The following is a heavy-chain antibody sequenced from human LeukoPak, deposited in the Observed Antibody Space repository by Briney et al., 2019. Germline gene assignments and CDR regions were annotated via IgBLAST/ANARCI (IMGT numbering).Heavy chain of an antibody. CDR1: GGSFSGYY. D-gene: IGHD3-10*01. Sequence: SETLSLTCAVYGGSFSGYYWSWIRQPPGKGLEWIGEINHSGSTNYNPSLKSRVTISVDTSKNQFSLKLSSVTAADTAVYYCAREDSGSYYNYYYFYMDVWGKGTTVTISS. V-gene: IGHV4-34*01. J-gene: IGHJ6*03. CDR3: AREDSGSYYNYYYFYMDV. CDR2: INHSGST.